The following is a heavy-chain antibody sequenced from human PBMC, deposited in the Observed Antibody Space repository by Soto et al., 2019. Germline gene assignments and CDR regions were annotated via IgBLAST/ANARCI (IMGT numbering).Heavy chain of an antibody. D-gene: IGHD4-4*01. CDR1: GGTFSSYA. CDR2: IIPIFGTA. J-gene: IGHJ6*02. Sequence: QVQLVQSGAEVKKPGSSVKVSCKASGGTFSSYAISWVRQAPGQGLEWMGGIIPIFGTANYAQKFQGRVTITADEATRAAYMELSSLRSEDTAVYYCARQVTPLPPYYGMDVWGQGTTVTVSS. V-gene: IGHV1-69*12. CDR3: ARQVTPLPPYYGMDV.